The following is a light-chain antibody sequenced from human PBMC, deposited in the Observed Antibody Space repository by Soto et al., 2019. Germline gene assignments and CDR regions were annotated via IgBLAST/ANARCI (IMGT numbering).Light chain of an antibody. J-gene: IGKJ1*01. Sequence: DIVMTQTPLSSPVTLGQPASISCRSGQSLVHSDGNTYLSWLQQRPGQPPRLLTYKISKRVSGVPDRFSGSGAGTDFTLKISRVEAEDVGVYYCMQATQLPWTFGQGTKVEIK. V-gene: IGKV2-24*01. CDR2: KIS. CDR1: QSLVHSDGNTY. CDR3: MQATQLPWT.